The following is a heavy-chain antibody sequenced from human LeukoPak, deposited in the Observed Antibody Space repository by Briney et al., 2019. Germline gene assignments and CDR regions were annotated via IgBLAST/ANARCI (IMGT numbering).Heavy chain of an antibody. J-gene: IGHJ3*02. CDR3: ARLLAGEYDPFDI. D-gene: IGHD3-10*01. Sequence: SETLSLTCAVYGGSFSGYYWSWIRQPPGKGLEWIGEINHSGSTNYNPSLKSRVTISVDTSKNQFSLKLSSVTAADTAVYYCARLLAGEYDPFDIWGQGTMVTVS. CDR2: INHSGST. CDR1: GGSFSGYY. V-gene: IGHV4-34*01.